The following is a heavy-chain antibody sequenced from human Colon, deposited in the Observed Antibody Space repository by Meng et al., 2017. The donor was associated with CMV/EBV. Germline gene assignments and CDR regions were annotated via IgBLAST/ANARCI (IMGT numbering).Heavy chain of an antibody. D-gene: IGHD4-17*01. CDR2: FDPEDGET. V-gene: IGHV1-24*01. J-gene: IGHJ4*02. CDR3: ATGLNTVTTVLVY. Sequence: ASVKVSCKVSGYTLTELSMHWVRQAPGKGLEWMGGFDPEDGETIYAQKFQGRVTMTEDTSTDTAYMELSSLSSEDTAVYYCATGLNTVTTVLVYWGQGTLVTVSS. CDR1: GYTLTELS.